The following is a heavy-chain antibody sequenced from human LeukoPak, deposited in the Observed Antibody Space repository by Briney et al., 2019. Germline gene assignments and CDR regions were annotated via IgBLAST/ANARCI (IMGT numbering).Heavy chain of an antibody. J-gene: IGHJ4*02. Sequence: PGRSLRLSCAASGFTFSSYAMHWVRQAPGKGLEWVAVISYDGSNKYYADSVKGRFTISRDNSKNTLYLQMNSLRAEDTAVYYCAKERWPYYDFWSGYYTDYYFDYWGQGTLVTVSS. D-gene: IGHD3-3*01. CDR3: AKERWPYYDFWSGYYTDYYFDY. CDR2: ISYDGSNK. CDR1: GFTFSSYA. V-gene: IGHV3-30-3*01.